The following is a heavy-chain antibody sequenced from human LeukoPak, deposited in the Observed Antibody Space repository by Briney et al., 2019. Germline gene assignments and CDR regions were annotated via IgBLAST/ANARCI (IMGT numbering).Heavy chain of an antibody. CDR3: TRDPHALDY. CDR2: ITSSSTTI. CDR1: GFTFSSYG. J-gene: IGHJ4*02. D-gene: IGHD3-16*01. Sequence: GGSLRLSCAASGFTFSSYGMHWVRQAPGKGLEWVSYITSSSTTIHYADSVRGRFTISRDNAKNSLYPQMNSLRAEDTAVYYCTRDPHALDYWGQGTLVTVSS. V-gene: IGHV3-48*01.